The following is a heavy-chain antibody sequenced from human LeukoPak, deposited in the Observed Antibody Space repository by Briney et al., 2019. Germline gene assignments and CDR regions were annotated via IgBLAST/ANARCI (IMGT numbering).Heavy chain of an antibody. Sequence: PSEALSLTCTVSGDSINSNNYYWSWIRQPAGKGLEWIGRIYTSGSTNYNPSLKSRVTMSVDTSKNQFSLKLSSVTAADTAVYYCARGGSSNRNWFDPWGQGTLVTVSS. D-gene: IGHD6-13*01. CDR2: IYTSGST. CDR3: ARGGSSNRNWFDP. J-gene: IGHJ5*02. CDR1: GDSINSNNYY. V-gene: IGHV4-61*02.